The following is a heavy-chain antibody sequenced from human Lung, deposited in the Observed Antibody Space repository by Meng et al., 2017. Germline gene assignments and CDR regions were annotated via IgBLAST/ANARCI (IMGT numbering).Heavy chain of an antibody. CDR1: GFTFSSHT. CDR2: ISSSKSYI. D-gene: IGHD6-25*01. J-gene: IGHJ4*02. Sequence: EVQLVESGGGLVKPGGSLRRSCAASGFTFSSHTMNWVRQAPGKGLEWVSSISSSKSYIYYADSVKGRFTISRDNAKNSLYLQMNSLRAEDTAVYYCARDFSAAMRFDYWGQGTLVTVSS. CDR3: ARDFSAAMRFDY. V-gene: IGHV3-21*01.